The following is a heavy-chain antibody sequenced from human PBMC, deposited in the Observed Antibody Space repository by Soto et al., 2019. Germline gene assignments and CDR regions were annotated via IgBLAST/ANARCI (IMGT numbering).Heavy chain of an antibody. D-gene: IGHD1-26*01. CDR2: INPNSGGT. CDR1: GYSFTAYC. J-gene: IGHJ4*01. CDR3: ARSSGTYSDFDY. V-gene: IGHV1-2*02. Sequence: QVHLVQSGAEVKKSGASVKVSCEASGYSFTAYCVHWVRQAPGQGLEWMGWINPNSGGTNYAQRFQGRVAMTTDTSTNTAYMELNSLKSDDTARYFCARSSGTYSDFDYWGQGTQVTVSS.